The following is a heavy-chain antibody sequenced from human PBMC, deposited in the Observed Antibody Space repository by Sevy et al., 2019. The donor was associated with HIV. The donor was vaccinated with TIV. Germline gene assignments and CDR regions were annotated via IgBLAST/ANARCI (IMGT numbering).Heavy chain of an antibody. CDR1: GYTFTSYD. D-gene: IGHD3-22*01. CDR2: MNPKSGNT. J-gene: IGHJ4*02. V-gene: IGHV1-8*01. CDR3: ARRWGEYDSGNYCPY. Sequence: ASVKVSCKASGYTFTSYDINWVRQATGQGLEWMGWMNPKSGNTGYAQKFQGRVTMTRDNSISTAYMELSSLRSEDTAVYYCARRWGEYDSGNYCPYWGQGTLVTVSS.